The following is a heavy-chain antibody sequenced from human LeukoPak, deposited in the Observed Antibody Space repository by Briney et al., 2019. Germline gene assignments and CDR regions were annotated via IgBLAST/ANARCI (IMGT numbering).Heavy chain of an antibody. J-gene: IGHJ4*02. V-gene: IGHV3-74*01. CDR3: ASHYDSSGYYFRN. Sequence: GGSLRLSCVASGFTFSNYWMHWVRRTPGKGLVWVSRINSDGSSTNYADSVRGRFTISRDNAQNTLYLQMNSLRAEDTAVYYCASHYDSSGYYFRNWGQGTLVTVSS. CDR2: INSDGSST. CDR1: GFTFSNYW. D-gene: IGHD3-22*01.